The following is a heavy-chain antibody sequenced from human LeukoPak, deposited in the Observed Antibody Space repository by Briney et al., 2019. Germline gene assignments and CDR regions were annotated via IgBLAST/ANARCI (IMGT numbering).Heavy chain of an antibody. Sequence: QTGGSLRLSCAASGFTFSTYSMNWVRQAPGKGLEWVSTISGSGGSTYYADSVKGRFTISRDNSKNTLYLQMNSLRAEDTAVYYCAKIYGSGSYYFFDYWGQGTLVTVSS. D-gene: IGHD3-10*01. CDR3: AKIYGSGSYYFFDY. V-gene: IGHV3-23*01. J-gene: IGHJ4*02. CDR2: ISGSGGST. CDR1: GFTFSTYS.